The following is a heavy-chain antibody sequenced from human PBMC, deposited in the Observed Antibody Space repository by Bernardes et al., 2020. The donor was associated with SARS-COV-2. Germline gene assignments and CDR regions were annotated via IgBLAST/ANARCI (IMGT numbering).Heavy chain of an antibody. J-gene: IGHJ4*02. CDR1: GFNFNSYS. V-gene: IGHV3-48*04. CDR3: CVWFGEHFDY. D-gene: IGHD3-10*01. Sequence: GGSLRLSCAASGFNFNSYSMKWVRQAPGKGLEWLSYISSSSTVMHYADSVKGRFTISRDNAKNSLYLQMNSLTAEDTAVYFCCVWFGEHFDYWGQGTLATVSS. CDR2: ISSSSTVM.